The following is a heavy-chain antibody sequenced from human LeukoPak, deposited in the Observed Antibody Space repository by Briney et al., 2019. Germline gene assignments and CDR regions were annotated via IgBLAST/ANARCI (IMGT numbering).Heavy chain of an antibody. J-gene: IGHJ4*02. D-gene: IGHD2/OR15-2a*01. V-gene: IGHV3-74*01. Sequence: GGSLRRSCAASGNYWMQWVRQAPGKGLVWVSHINSDGSWTSYADSVKGRFTISKDNAKNTVYLQMNNLRAEDTAAYYCVSFYEAYWGRGTLVTVSS. CDR3: VSFYEAY. CDR2: INSDGSWT. CDR1: GNYW.